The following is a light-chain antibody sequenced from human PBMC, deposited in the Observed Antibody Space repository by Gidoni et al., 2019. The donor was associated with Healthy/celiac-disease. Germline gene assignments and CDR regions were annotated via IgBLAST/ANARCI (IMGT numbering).Light chain of an antibody. CDR3: SSYTSSSFPVV. Sequence: QSALPQPASVSGSPGQSITISCTGTSSDVAGYNYVSWYQQHPGKAPKLMIYDVSNRPSGVSNRFSGSKSGNTASLTISGLQAEDEADYYCSSYTSSSFPVVFGGGTKLTVL. J-gene: IGLJ2*01. CDR2: DVS. CDR1: SSDVAGYNY. V-gene: IGLV2-14*01.